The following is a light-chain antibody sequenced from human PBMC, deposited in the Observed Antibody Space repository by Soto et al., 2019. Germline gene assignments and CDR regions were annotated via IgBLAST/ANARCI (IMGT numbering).Light chain of an antibody. CDR2: TNN. CDR1: NSNIGAGYD. CDR3: AVWDDNLNSVV. V-gene: IGLV1-40*01. Sequence: QPVLTQPPSVSGAPGQRVTISCTGSNSNIGAGYDVHWYQQLPRIAPKLLIYTNNRRPSEVPDRFSGSKSGTSASLAISGLQSEDEADYYCAVWDDNLNSVVFGGGTKVTVL. J-gene: IGLJ2*01.